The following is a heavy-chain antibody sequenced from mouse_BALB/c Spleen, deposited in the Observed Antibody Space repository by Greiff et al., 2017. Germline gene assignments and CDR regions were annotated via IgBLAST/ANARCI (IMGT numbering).Heavy chain of an antibody. J-gene: IGHJ3*01. CDR1: GFTFSSYA. V-gene: IGHV5-9-1*01. CDR3: AGEDSSGYLAWFAY. Sequence: EVMLVESGGGLVKPGGSLKLSCAASGFTFSSYAMSWVRQTPEKRLEWVATISSGGSYTYYPDSVKGRFIISRDNAKNTLYLQMSSLRSEDTAMYYCAGEDSSGYLAWFAYWGQGTLVTVSA. D-gene: IGHD3-2*01. CDR2: ISSGGSYT.